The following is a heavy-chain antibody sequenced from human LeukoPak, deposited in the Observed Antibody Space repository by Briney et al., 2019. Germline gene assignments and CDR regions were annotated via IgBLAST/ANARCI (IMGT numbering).Heavy chain of an antibody. V-gene: IGHV3-23*01. CDR3: AMNVDTAMGVFDY. Sequence: GGSLRLSCAASGFTFSSYAMSWVRQAPGKGLEWASAISGSGGSTYYADSVKGRFTISRDNSKNTLYLQMNSLRAEDTAVYYCAMNVDTAMGVFDYWGQGTLVTVSS. D-gene: IGHD5-18*01. CDR1: GFTFSSYA. CDR2: ISGSGGST. J-gene: IGHJ4*02.